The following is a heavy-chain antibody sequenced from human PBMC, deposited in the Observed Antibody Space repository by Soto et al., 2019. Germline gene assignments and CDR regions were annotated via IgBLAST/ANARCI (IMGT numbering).Heavy chain of an antibody. Sequence: QVQLVQSGAEVKKPGASVKVSCKASGYTFTSYAMHWVRQAPGQRLEWMGWINAGNGNTKYSQKFQGRVTITRDTSASTAYMELSSLRSEDTAVYYCARVPRASPYYFDYWGQGILVTVSS. D-gene: IGHD2-2*01. J-gene: IGHJ4*02. V-gene: IGHV1-3*01. CDR3: ARVPRASPYYFDY. CDR2: INAGNGNT. CDR1: GYTFTSYA.